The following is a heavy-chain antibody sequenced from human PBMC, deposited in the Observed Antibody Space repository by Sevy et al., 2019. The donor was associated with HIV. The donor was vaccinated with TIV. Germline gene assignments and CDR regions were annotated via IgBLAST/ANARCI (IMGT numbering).Heavy chain of an antibody. D-gene: IGHD1-26*01. V-gene: IGHV4-34*01. Sequence: SETLSLTCAVYGGSFSGYYWSWIRQPPGKGLEWIGEINHSGSTNYNPSLKSRVTISVDTSNNQFSLKLSSVTAADTAVYYCARWQSEPNRGGATKDYFDYWGQGTLVTVSS. CDR3: ARWQSEPNRGGATKDYFDY. J-gene: IGHJ4*02. CDR1: GGSFSGYY. CDR2: INHSGST.